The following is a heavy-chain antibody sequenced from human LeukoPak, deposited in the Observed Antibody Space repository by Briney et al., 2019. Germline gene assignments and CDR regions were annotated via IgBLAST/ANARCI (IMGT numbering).Heavy chain of an antibody. D-gene: IGHD2-2*01. V-gene: IGHV3-21*01. Sequence: GGSLRLSCAASGFTFSSYSMNWVRRAPGKGLEWVSSISSSSSYIYYADSVKGRFTISRDNAKNSLYLQMNSLRAEDTAVYYCARPLSTGAFDIWGQGTMVTVSS. CDR2: ISSSSSYI. CDR1: GFTFSSYS. CDR3: ARPLSTGAFDI. J-gene: IGHJ3*02.